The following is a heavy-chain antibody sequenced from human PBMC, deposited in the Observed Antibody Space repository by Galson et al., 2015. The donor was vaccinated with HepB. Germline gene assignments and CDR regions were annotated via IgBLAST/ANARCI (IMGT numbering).Heavy chain of an antibody. D-gene: IGHD1-26*01. V-gene: IGHV2-70*04. J-gene: IGHJ4*02. CDR2: IDWDDDK. CDR1: GFSLRTSGVR. Sequence: PALVKPTQTLTLTCSFSGFSLRTSGVRVSWIRQPPGKALEWLARIDWDDDKFYSTSLKTRLTISKDTSKNQVVLSMANMDPVDTATYYCARSPTTGRLDYWGQGVLVTVPS. CDR3: ARSPTTGRLDY.